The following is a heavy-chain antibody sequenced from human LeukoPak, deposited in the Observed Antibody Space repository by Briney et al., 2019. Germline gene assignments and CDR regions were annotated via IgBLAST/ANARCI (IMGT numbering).Heavy chain of an antibody. CDR3: ATLSSGSFPLGAYYYYGMDV. D-gene: IGHD1-26*01. V-gene: IGHV1-8*01. CDR1: GYTFTSYD. Sequence: ASVKVSCKASGYTFTSYDINWVRQATGQGLEWMGWMNPNSGNTGYAQKFQGRVTMTEDTSTDTAYMELSSLRSEDTAVYYCATLSSGSFPLGAYYYYGMDVWGQGTTVTVSS. CDR2: MNPNSGNT. J-gene: IGHJ6*02.